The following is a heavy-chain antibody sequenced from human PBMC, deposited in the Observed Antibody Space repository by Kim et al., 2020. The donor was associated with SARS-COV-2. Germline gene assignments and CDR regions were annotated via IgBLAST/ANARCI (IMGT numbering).Heavy chain of an antibody. Sequence: SETLSLTCTVSGGSISSSIYYWGWIRQPPGKGLEWIGSIYYSGSTYYNPSLKSRVTISVDTSKNRFSLKLSSVTAADTAVYYCARHRGIVVVPAAPTLTYFDYWGQGTLVTVSS. CDR1: GGSISSSIYY. CDR2: IYYSGST. D-gene: IGHD2-2*01. J-gene: IGHJ4*02. CDR3: ARHRGIVVVPAAPTLTYFDY. V-gene: IGHV4-39*01.